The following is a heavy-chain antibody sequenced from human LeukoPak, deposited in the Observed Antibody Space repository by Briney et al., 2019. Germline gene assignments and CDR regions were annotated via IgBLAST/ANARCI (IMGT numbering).Heavy chain of an antibody. Sequence: ASVKVSCKASGYTFTGYYMHWVRQAPGQGLEWMGWINPNSGGTNYAQKFQGRVTMTRDTSISTAYMELSRLRSDDTAVYYCARDLGDYVWGSYRSDAFDIWGQGTMVTVSS. CDR1: GYTFTGYY. V-gene: IGHV1-2*02. CDR2: INPNSGGT. D-gene: IGHD3-16*02. J-gene: IGHJ3*02. CDR3: ARDLGDYVWGSYRSDAFDI.